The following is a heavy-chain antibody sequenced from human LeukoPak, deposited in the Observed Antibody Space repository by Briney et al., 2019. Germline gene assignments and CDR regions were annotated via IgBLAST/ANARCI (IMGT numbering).Heavy chain of an antibody. Sequence: KSSETLSLTCAVSGYSISSGYYWGWIRQPPGKGLEWIGSIYHSGSTYYNPSLKSRVTISVDTSKNQFSLKLSSVTAADTAVYYCASARGQLVFDYWGQGTLVTVSS. CDR1: GYSISSGYY. D-gene: IGHD6-6*01. CDR2: IYHSGST. CDR3: ASARGQLVFDY. J-gene: IGHJ4*02. V-gene: IGHV4-38-2*01.